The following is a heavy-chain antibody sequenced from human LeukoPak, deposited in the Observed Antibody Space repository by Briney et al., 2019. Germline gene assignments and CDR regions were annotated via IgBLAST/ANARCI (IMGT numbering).Heavy chain of an antibody. J-gene: IGHJ5*02. D-gene: IGHD2-2*01. CDR2: INPSGGST. CDR1: GYTFTSYY. V-gene: IGHV1-46*01. Sequence: GASVKVSCKASGYTFTSYYMHWVRQAPGQGLEWMGIINPSGGSTSYAQKFQGRVTMTRDTSTGTVYMELSSLRSEDTAVYYCARRVVVVPAAPTPGDNWFDPWGQGTLVTVSS. CDR3: ARRVVVVPAAPTPGDNWFDP.